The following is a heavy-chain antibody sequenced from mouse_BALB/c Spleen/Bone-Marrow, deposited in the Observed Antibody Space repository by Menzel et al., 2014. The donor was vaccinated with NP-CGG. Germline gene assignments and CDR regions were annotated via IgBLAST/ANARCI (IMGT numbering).Heavy chain of an antibody. V-gene: IGHV5-9-4*01. D-gene: IGHD3-1*01. CDR3: ARDSSGYFDY. CDR1: GFTFSYYA. J-gene: IGHJ2*01. Sequence: EVQGVESGGGLVKPGGSLKLSCAASGFTFSYYAMSWVRQSPERSLEWVAEISSGGSYTYYPDTVTGRFTISRDNAKNTLYLEMSSLRSEDTAMYYCARDSSGYFDYWGQGTTLTVSS. CDR2: ISSGGSYT.